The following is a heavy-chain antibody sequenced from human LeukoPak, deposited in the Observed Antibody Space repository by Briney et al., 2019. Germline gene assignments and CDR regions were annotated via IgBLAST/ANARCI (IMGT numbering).Heavy chain of an antibody. D-gene: IGHD3-9*01. CDR3: TTDEIPYDILTGSYLKDFDY. CDR1: GFTFSSAW. V-gene: IGHV3-15*01. CDR2: IKSKTDGGTT. Sequence: GSLRLSCAASGFTFSSAWMSWVRQAPGKGLEWVGRIKSKTDGGTTDYAAPVKGRFTISRDDSKNTLYLQMNSLKTEDTAVYYCTTDEIPYDILTGSYLKDFDYWGQGTLVTVSS. J-gene: IGHJ4*02.